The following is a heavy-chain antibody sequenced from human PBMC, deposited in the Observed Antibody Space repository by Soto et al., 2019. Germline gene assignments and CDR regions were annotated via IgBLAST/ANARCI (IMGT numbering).Heavy chain of an antibody. Sequence: ASVKVSCKASTYSFTSYYMHWVRQAPGQGLEWMGVINPSGGSTSFAQKFQGRVTMTRDTSTSTVYMELSSLRSEDTAVYYCARECYYGSGSYGAAFDVWGQGTMVTVSS. D-gene: IGHD3-10*01. J-gene: IGHJ3*01. CDR3: ARECYYGSGSYGAAFDV. V-gene: IGHV1-46*01. CDR2: INPSGGST. CDR1: TYSFTSYY.